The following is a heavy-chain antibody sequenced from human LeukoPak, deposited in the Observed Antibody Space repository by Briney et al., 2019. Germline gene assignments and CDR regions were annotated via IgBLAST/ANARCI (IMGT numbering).Heavy chain of an antibody. CDR3: TRGGATVTDY. CDR1: GGSINDDGYY. CDR2: IYYGGTT. V-gene: IGHV4-31*03. D-gene: IGHD4-17*01. J-gene: IGHJ4*02. Sequence: SETLSLTRTVSGGSINDDGYYWSWIRQLPGKGLEWIGHIYYGGTTEYNPSLESRITISVEKSKTQFTLKLNSVTAADTAVYYCTRGGATVTDYWGQGTLVTVSS.